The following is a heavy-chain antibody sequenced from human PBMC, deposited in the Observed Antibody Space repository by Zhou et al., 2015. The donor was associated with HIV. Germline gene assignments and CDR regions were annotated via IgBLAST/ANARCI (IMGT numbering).Heavy chain of an antibody. J-gene: IGHJ4*02. CDR1: GGTFSSYT. CDR2: IIPILGIA. CDR3: ARGDCSGGSCNRFDY. V-gene: IGHV1-69*02. Sequence: QVQLVQSGAEVKKPGSSVKVSCKASGGTFSSYTISWVRQAPGQGLEWMGRIIPILGIANYAQKFQGRVTITADKSTSTAYMELSSLRSEDTAVYYCARGDCSGGSCNRFDYWGQGTLVTVSS. D-gene: IGHD2-15*01.